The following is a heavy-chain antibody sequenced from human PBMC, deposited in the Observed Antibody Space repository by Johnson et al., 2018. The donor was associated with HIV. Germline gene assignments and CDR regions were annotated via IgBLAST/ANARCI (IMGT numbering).Heavy chain of an antibody. V-gene: IGHV3-30*14. Sequence: TFNRYGLHWVRQAPGKGLEWVATTSFDERGKHYTGSVKGRFTISRENAKNSLYLQMNSLRAGDTAVYYCAREAYYYDSSGYMKQAFDIWGQGTMVTVSS. CDR3: AREAYYYDSSGYMKQAFDI. CDR2: TSFDERGK. CDR1: TFNRYG. D-gene: IGHD3-22*01. J-gene: IGHJ3*02.